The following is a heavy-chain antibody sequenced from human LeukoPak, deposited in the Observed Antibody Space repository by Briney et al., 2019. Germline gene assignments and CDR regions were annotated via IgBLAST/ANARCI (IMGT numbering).Heavy chain of an antibody. CDR1: GFTFSSYA. Sequence: GGSLRLSCAASGFTFSSYAMHWVRQAPGKGLEWVPFVRYDGSNKYYADSVKGRFSISRDNSKNTLYLQMNSLTTEDTAVYYCAKDHRLRGAGSYYLDWGQGTLVTVSS. CDR3: AKDHRLRGAGSYYLD. CDR2: VRYDGSNK. J-gene: IGHJ4*02. V-gene: IGHV3-30*02. D-gene: IGHD3-10*01.